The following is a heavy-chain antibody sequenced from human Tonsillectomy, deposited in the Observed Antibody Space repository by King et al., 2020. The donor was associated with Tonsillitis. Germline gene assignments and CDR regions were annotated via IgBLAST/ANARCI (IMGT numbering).Heavy chain of an antibody. CDR1: GFTFRNYW. Sequence: VQLVESGGGLVQPGGSLRLSCAASGFTFRNYWMTWVRQAPGKGLEWVAKIKKDESGKNYGDSVKGQFTTPRDNTKNSLYLQMDSLGADDTAVYFCAKDMNPHYGSVYYDAFDFWGQGTMVTVSS. V-gene: IGHV3-7*03. CDR3: AKDMNPHYGSVYYDAFDF. D-gene: IGHD3-22*01. J-gene: IGHJ3*01. CDR2: IKKDESGK.